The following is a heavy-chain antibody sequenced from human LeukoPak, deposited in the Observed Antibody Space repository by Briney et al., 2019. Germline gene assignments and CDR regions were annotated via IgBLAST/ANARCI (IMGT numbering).Heavy chain of an antibody. D-gene: IGHD4-17*01. Sequence: PGGSLGLSCAASGFTFSSYWMSWVRQAPGKGLEWVANIKQDGSEKYYVDSVKGRFTISRDNAKNSLYLQMNSLRAEDTAVYYCAREGGDYGDADGYWGQGTLVTVSS. CDR3: AREGGDYGDADGY. V-gene: IGHV3-7*01. J-gene: IGHJ4*02. CDR2: IKQDGSEK. CDR1: GFTFSSYW.